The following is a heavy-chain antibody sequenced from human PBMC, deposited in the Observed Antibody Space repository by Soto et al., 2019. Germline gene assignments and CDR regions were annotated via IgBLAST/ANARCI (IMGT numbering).Heavy chain of an antibody. CDR1: GGSISSGGYY. CDR3: ARYGFGYWSGGSCYFSSPYYLDY. CDR2: IYYSGST. V-gene: IGHV4-31*03. J-gene: IGHJ4*02. Sequence: QVQLQESGPGLVKPSQTLSLTCTVSGGSISSGGYYWSWIRQHPGKGLEWIGYIYYSGSTYYNPSLKSRGTISVDTSKNQFSLKLSSVTAADTAVYYCARYGFGYWSGGSCYFSSPYYLDYWGQGTLVTVSS. D-gene: IGHD2-15*01.